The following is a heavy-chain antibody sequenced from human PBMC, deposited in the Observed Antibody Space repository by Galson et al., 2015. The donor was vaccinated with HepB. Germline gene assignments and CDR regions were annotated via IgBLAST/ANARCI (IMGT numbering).Heavy chain of an antibody. Sequence: SVKVSCKASGYTFSSYSITWVRQAPGQGLEWMGRISAHNGYTNYAQKFQGRVTMTTDASTSTAYMEVRSLRSDDTAVYYCARGGYVVAVGATQNNWFDPWGQGTVVTVSS. CDR1: GYTFSSYS. D-gene: IGHD2-15*01. J-gene: IGHJ5*02. CDR3: ARGGYVVAVGATQNNWFDP. CDR2: ISAHNGYT. V-gene: IGHV1-18*01.